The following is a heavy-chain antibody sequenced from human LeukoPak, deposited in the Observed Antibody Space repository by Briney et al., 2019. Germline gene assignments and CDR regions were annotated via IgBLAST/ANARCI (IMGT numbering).Heavy chain of an antibody. CDR2: ISAYNSNK. CDR1: GYTFTSYG. Sequence: ASVKVSCKASGYTFTSYGTSWVRQAPGQGLDWVAWISAYNSNKNSAEKFQGRVTMTIDTSTSTAYMELRSLKSDDTAVYYCVRHIKPAGPWDGMDVWGQGTTVIVSS. J-gene: IGHJ6*02. D-gene: IGHD1-26*01. V-gene: IGHV1-18*04. CDR3: VRHIKPAGPWDGMDV.